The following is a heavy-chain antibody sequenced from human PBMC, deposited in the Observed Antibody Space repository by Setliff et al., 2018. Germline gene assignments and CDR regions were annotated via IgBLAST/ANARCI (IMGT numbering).Heavy chain of an antibody. CDR3: ARDSPVRLGVIPS. CDR2: INNRGDTI. J-gene: IGHJ4*02. CDR1: GFAFSGDD. V-gene: IGHV3-48*03. D-gene: IGHD2-21*01. Sequence: GGSLRLSCAGSGFAFSGDDMHWVRQAPGKGLEWVSYINNRGDTIYYADSVRGRFTISRDNAKNSVYLQMNSLRAEDTSIYFCARDSPVRLGVIPSWGPGTLVTVSS.